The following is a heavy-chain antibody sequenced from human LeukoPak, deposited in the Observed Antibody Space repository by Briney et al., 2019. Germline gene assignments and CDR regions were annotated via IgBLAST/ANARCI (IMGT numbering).Heavy chain of an antibody. CDR1: GGSFSGYY. D-gene: IGHD2-15*01. J-gene: IGHJ3*02. CDR2: INHSGST. CDR3: ASYPLSEDHAFDI. V-gene: IGHV4-34*01. Sequence: SETLSLTCAVYGGSFSGYYWSWIRQPPGKGLEWIGEINHSGSTNYNPSLKSRVTISVDTSKNQFSLKLSSVTAADTAVYYCASYPLSEDHAFDIWGQGTMVTVSS.